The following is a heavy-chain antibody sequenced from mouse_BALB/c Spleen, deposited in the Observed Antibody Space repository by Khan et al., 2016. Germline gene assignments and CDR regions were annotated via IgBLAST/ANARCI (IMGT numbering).Heavy chain of an antibody. D-gene: IGHD2-1*01. CDR2: ISYSGST. J-gene: IGHJ4*01. V-gene: IGHV3-2*02. CDR1: GYSITSDYA. Sequence: VQLKESGPGLVKPSQSLSLTCTVTGYSITSDYAWNWIRQFPGNKLEWMGYISYSGSTSYNPSLKSRFSITRDTSKNQFFLQLHSVTTEDTATYYGARRGNPYAMDYWGQGTSVTVSS. CDR3: ARRGNPYAMDY.